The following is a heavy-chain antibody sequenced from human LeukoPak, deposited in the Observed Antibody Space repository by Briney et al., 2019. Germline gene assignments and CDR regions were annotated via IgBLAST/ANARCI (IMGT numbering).Heavy chain of an antibody. CDR3: ARHLSTIAAAEY. J-gene: IGHJ4*02. CDR1: GGSISSYY. CDR2: IYYSGST. Sequence: NPSETLSLTCTVSGGSISSYYWSWIRQPAGKGLEWIGYIYYSGSTNYNPSLKSRVTISVDTSKNQFSLKLSSVTAADTAVYYCARHLSTIAAAEYWGQGTLVTVSS. V-gene: IGHV4-59*08. D-gene: IGHD6-13*01.